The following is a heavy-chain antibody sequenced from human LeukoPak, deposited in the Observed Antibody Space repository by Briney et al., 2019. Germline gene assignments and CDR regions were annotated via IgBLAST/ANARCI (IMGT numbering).Heavy chain of an antibody. Sequence: PGGSLRLSCAASGFTFSSYSMNWVRQAPGKGLEWVSYISSSSSTIYYADSVKGRFTISRDNAKNSLYLQMNSLRAEDTAVYYCARGDHYDFWSGYYHFDYWGQGTLVTVSS. CDR2: ISSSSSTI. CDR3: ARGDHYDFWSGYYHFDY. V-gene: IGHV3-48*01. J-gene: IGHJ4*02. CDR1: GFTFSSYS. D-gene: IGHD3-3*01.